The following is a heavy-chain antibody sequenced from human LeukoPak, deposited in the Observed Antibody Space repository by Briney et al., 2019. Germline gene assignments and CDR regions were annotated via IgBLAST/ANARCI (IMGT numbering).Heavy chain of an antibody. V-gene: IGHV3-64*01. J-gene: IGHJ3*02. Sequence: PGGSPRLSCAASGFTFSNYEMHWVRQAPGKGLEYVSSISSNGGNTFYTNSVKGRFTISRDNSRKTLHIQMGSLRPEDMAVYYCARESGLAGQGGFDIWGQGTMVTVSS. CDR1: GFTFSNYE. D-gene: IGHD3-10*01. CDR3: ARESGLAGQGGFDI. CDR2: ISSNGGNT.